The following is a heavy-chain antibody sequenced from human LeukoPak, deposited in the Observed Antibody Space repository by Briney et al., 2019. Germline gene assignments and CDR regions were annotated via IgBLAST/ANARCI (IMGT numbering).Heavy chain of an antibody. CDR3: AKGPRAYCSGGSCLFDY. J-gene: IGHJ4*02. CDR2: ISGSGGST. V-gene: IGHV3-23*01. Sequence: GGSLRLSCAASGFTFGSYAMSWVRQAPGKGLEWVSAISGSGGSTYYVDPVKGRFTISRDNSKNTLYLQMNSLRAEDTAVYYCAKGPRAYCSGGSCLFDYWGQGTLVTVSS. CDR1: GFTFGSYA. D-gene: IGHD2-15*01.